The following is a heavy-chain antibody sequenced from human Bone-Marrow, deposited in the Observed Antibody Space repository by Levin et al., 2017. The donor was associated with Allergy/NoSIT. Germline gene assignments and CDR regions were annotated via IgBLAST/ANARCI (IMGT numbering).Heavy chain of an antibody. CDR3: ATDTPRGSAAAGIGYFDY. CDR1: GYTLTELS. V-gene: IGHV1-24*01. Sequence: GESLKISCKVSGYTLTELSMHWVRQAPGKGLEWMGGFDPEDGETIYAQKFQGRVTMTEDTSTDTAYMELSSLRSEDTAVYYCATDTPRGSAAAGIGYFDYWGQGTLVTVSS. J-gene: IGHJ4*02. D-gene: IGHD6-13*01. CDR2: FDPEDGET.